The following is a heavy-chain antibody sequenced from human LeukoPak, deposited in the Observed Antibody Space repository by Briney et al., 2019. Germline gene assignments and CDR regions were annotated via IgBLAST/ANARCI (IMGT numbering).Heavy chain of an antibody. J-gene: IGHJ4*02. CDR3: ARDNGLGDYYDSSGLFDY. CDR1: VYTFTSYA. Sequence: ASVKVSCKASVYTFTSYAMNWVRQAPGQGLEWVGWINTNTGNPTYAQGFTGRFVFSLDTSVSTAYLQISSLKAEDTAVYYCARDNGLGDYYDSSGLFDYWGQGTLVTVSS. CDR2: INTNTGNP. D-gene: IGHD3-22*01. V-gene: IGHV7-4-1*02.